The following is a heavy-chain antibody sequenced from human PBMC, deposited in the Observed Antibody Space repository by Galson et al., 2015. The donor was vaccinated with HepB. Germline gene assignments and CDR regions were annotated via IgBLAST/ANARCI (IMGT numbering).Heavy chain of an antibody. D-gene: IGHD3-10*01. Sequence: SLRLSCAASGFTFGSYSMNWVRQAPGKGLEWVSSISSSSSYIYYADSVKGRFTISRDNAKNSLYLQMNSLRAEDTAVYYCARDSLGYGSGSYYALPLDYWGQGTLVTVSS. CDR1: GFTFGSYS. CDR3: ARDSLGYGSGSYYALPLDY. V-gene: IGHV3-21*01. CDR2: ISSSSSYI. J-gene: IGHJ4*02.